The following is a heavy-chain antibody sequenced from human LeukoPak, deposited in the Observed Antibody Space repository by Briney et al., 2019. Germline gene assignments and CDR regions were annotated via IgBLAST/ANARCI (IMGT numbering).Heavy chain of an antibody. CDR1: GFTFSDYY. D-gene: IGHD3-10*01. J-gene: IGHJ4*02. V-gene: IGHV3-11*01. CDR2: ISSSGSTI. Sequence: GGSLRLSCAASGFTFSDYYMSWIRQAPGKGLEWVSYISSSGSTIYYADSVKGRFTISRDNAKNSLYLQMNSLRAEDTAVYYCASLRDRGSYSALDYWGQGTLVTVSS. CDR3: ASLRDRGSYSALDY.